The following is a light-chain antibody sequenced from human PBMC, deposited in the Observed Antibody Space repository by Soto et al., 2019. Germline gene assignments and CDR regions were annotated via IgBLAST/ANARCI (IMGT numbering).Light chain of an antibody. V-gene: IGLV1-40*01. Sequence: SVLTQPPSVSGAPGQRVTISCTGNNSNIGAGSGVNWYQQFPNRAPKLLIYANTHRPSGVPDRFSGSTSATSASLAITGLQTQDEADYYCQSFDSSLTGLIFGGGTKVTVL. J-gene: IGLJ2*01. CDR1: NSNIGAGSG. CDR2: ANT. CDR3: QSFDSSLTGLI.